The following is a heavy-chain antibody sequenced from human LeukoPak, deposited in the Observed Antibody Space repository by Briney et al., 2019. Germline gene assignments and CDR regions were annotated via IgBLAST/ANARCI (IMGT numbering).Heavy chain of an antibody. CDR1: GGSISHYF. CDR3: AKTVAGYWYFDL. J-gene: IGHJ2*01. CDR2: IYYSGST. V-gene: IGHV4-59*08. Sequence: SETLSLTCTVPGGSISHYFWSWIRQPPGKALEWIGYIYYSGSTNYNPSLKSRVTISVDPSKNQFSLKLNSVTAADTAVYCCAKTVAGYWYFDLWGRGTLVTVSS. D-gene: IGHD6-19*01.